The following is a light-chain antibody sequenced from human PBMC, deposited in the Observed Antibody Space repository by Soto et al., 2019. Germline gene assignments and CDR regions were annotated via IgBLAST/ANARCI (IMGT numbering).Light chain of an antibody. J-gene: IGLJ1*01. Sequence: QSALTQPRSVCGSPGQSVTISCTGTSSDVGGYNYVSRYQQHPGKAPQLMIYDVNKRPSGVPDRFSGSKSGNTASLTISGLRAEDDADYYCCSYAGSYTYVFGTGTKLT. CDR2: DVN. CDR1: SSDVGGYNY. V-gene: IGLV2-11*01. CDR3: CSYAGSYTYV.